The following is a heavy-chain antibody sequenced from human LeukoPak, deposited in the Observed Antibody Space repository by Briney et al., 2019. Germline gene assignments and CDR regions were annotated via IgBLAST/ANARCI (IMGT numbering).Heavy chain of an antibody. CDR3: ARVPTKRRQYFDY. CDR1: GGSISSGDYY. D-gene: IGHD5-24*01. CDR2: IYYSGST. V-gene: IGHV4-61*08. Sequence: SETLSLTCTVSGGSISSGDYYWSWIRQPPGKGLEWIGYIYYSGSTNYNPSLKSRVTISVDTSKNQFSLKLSSVTAADTAVYYCARVPTKRRQYFDYWGQGTLVTVSS. J-gene: IGHJ4*02.